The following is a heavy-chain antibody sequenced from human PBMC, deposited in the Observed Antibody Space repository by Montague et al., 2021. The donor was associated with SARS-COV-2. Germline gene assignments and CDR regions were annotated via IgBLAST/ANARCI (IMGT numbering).Heavy chain of an antibody. CDR2: IYYSGST. Sequence: SETLSLTCTVSGSSISSSSYYWGWIRQPPGKGLEWIGSIYYSGSTYYNPSLKSRVTISVDTSKNQFSLQLSSVTAADTAVYYCARPPGAPYDIVTGTYRPVDDYWGQGTLVTVSS. J-gene: IGHJ4*02. V-gene: IGHV4-39*01. D-gene: IGHD3-9*01. CDR1: GSSISSSSYY. CDR3: ARPPGAPYDIVTGTYRPVDDY.